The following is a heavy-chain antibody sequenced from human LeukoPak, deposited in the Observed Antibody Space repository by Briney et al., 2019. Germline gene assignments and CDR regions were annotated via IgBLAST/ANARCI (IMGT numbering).Heavy chain of an antibody. CDR2: IIPIFGTA. CDR1: GGTFISYA. CDR3: ARTGPERKDYYYYYMDV. D-gene: IGHD2-8*02. V-gene: IGHV1-69*13. J-gene: IGHJ6*03. Sequence: GASVKVSCKASGGTFISYAISWVRQAPGQGLEWMGGIIPIFGTANYAQKFQGRVTITADESTSTAYMELSSLRSEDTAVYYCARTGPERKDYYYYYMDVWGKGTTVTISS.